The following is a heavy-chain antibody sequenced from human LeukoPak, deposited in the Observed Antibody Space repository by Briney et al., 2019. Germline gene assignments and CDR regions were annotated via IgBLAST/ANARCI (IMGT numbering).Heavy chain of an antibody. V-gene: IGHV3-66*01. CDR2: LYSSGYT. D-gene: IGHD5-12*01. Sequence: GGSLRLSCAASGFSVTSNYMSWVRQAPGKGLEWVSALYSSGYTKYADSVKGRFSISRDTSENTLSLQMNSLRAEDSAVYYCAAKGNGYTGTYVFAHWGRGTLVTVSS. J-gene: IGHJ4*02. CDR3: AAKGNGYTGTYVFAH. CDR1: GFSVTSNY.